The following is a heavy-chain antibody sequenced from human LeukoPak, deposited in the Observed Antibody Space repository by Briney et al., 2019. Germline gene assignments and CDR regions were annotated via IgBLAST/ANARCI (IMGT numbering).Heavy chain of an antibody. Sequence: SETLSLTCTVSGGSLSSSNYYWGWIRQPPGKGLEWIGSIYYSGSTYYNPSLKSRVTISVDTSKNQFSLQLTSVTAADTAVYYCAGQSTGPLGDYWGQGTLVTVSS. CDR1: GGSLSSSNYY. CDR3: AGQSTGPLGDY. CDR2: IYYSGST. D-gene: IGHD1-1*01. V-gene: IGHV4-39*01. J-gene: IGHJ4*02.